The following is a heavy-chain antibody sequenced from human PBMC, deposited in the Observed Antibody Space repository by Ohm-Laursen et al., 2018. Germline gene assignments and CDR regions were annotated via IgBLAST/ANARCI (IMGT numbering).Heavy chain of an antibody. D-gene: IGHD3-22*01. CDR3: ARSYYDSSGSPPALDI. J-gene: IGHJ3*02. V-gene: IGHV3-11*04. Sequence: SLRLSCSASGFTFSDYYMSWIRQAPGKGLEWVSYISSSGSTIYYADSVKGRFTISRDNAKNSLYLQMNSLRAEDTAVYYCARSYYDSSGSPPALDIWGQGTMVTVSS. CDR2: ISSSGSTI. CDR1: GFTFSDYY.